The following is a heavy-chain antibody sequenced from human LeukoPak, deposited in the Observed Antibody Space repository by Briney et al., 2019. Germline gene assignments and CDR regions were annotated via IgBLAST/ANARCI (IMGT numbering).Heavy chain of an antibody. CDR1: GYTFTSYG. CDR3: ARQILAPSTVVTPGVWFFDY. D-gene: IGHD4-23*01. Sequence: ASVKVSCKASGYTFTSYGISWVRQAPGQGLEWMGWISAYNGNTNYAQKLQGRVTMTTDTSTSTAYMELKSLRSDDTAVYYCARQILAPSTVVTPGVWFFDYWGQGTLVTVSS. J-gene: IGHJ4*02. CDR2: ISAYNGNT. V-gene: IGHV1-18*01.